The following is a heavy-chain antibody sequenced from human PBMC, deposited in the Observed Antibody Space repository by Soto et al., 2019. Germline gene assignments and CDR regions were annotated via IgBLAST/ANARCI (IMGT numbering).Heavy chain of an antibody. CDR2: INPSGGST. J-gene: IGHJ4*02. D-gene: IGHD5-12*01. V-gene: IGHV1-46*03. Sequence: ASVKVSCKAAGYTFSNYYVHWVRQAPGQGLEWMGIINPSGGSTSYGQKFQGRVTMTRGTSTSTVYMELSTLRSEDTAVYYCARDRDGYNGAFDYWGQGTLVTVSS. CDR3: ARDRDGYNGAFDY. CDR1: GYTFSNYY.